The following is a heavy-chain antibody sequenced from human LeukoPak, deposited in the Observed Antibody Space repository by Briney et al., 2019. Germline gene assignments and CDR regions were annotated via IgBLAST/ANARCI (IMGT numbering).Heavy chain of an antibody. D-gene: IGHD6-13*01. CDR2: ISISGNTI. V-gene: IGHV3-48*01. CDR1: GFIFNTFS. Sequence: PGGSLRLSCAASGFIFNTFSMNWVRQAPGKGLEWISYISISGNTIYYADSVKGRFTISRDNAKNSLYLQMNSLRADDTALYYCARVRGLVAAGHYFDYWGQGTLVTISS. CDR3: ARVRGLVAAGHYFDY. J-gene: IGHJ4*02.